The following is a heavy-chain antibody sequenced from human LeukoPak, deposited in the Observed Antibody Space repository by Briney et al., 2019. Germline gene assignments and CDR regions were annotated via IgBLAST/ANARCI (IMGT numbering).Heavy chain of an antibody. CDR2: INTNTGNP. CDR1: GYTFTTYP. J-gene: IGHJ5*02. Sequence: ASVKVSCKASGYTFTTYPMNWVRQAPGQGLEWIGWINTNTGNPTYAQGFTGRFVFSLDTSVSTAYLQISSPKADDTAVYYCARDPYTSSSWYRGRANNWFDPWGQGTLVTVSS. CDR3: ARDPYTSSSWYRGRANNWFDP. V-gene: IGHV7-4-1*02. D-gene: IGHD6-13*01.